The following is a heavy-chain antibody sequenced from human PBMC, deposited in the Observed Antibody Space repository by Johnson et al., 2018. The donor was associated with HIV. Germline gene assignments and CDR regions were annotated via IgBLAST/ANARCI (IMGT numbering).Heavy chain of an antibody. CDR1: GFIFSRYA. Sequence: VQLVESGGGLVQPGGSLRLSCAASGFIFSRYAMHWVRQAPGKGLQYVSAISSNGGSTYYANSVKVRFTISRDNSRNTLYFQMGRLRVEDMAVYYCARDVASVYGSGDHAFDIWGQGTMVTVSS. CDR2: ISSNGGST. V-gene: IGHV3-64*01. D-gene: IGHD3-10*01. CDR3: ARDVASVYGSGDHAFDI. J-gene: IGHJ3*02.